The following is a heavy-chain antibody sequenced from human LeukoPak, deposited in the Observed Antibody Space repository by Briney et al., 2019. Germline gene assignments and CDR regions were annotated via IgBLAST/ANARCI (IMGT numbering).Heavy chain of an antibody. J-gene: IGHJ5*02. CDR1: GYSISSGYY. CDR2: IYHSGST. CDR3: ARDPVGDTDL. Sequence: SETLSLTCAVSGYSISSGYYWGWIRQPPGKGLEWIGCIYHSGSTYYNPSLKSRVTISVDTSKNQFSLKLSSVTAADTAVYYCARDPVGDTDLWGQGTLVTVSS. V-gene: IGHV4-38-2*02. D-gene: IGHD2-21*02.